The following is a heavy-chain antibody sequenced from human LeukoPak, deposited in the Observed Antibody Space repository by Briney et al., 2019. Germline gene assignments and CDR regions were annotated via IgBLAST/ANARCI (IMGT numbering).Heavy chain of an antibody. Sequence: GGSLRLSCAASGFTVSSNYMSWVRQARGKGLEEGSVIYSGGSTYHADSVKGRFTISRDNSKNTLYLQMNSLRAEDTAVYYCARGTYSYGSPYYFDYWGQGTLVTVSS. J-gene: IGHJ4*02. D-gene: IGHD5-18*01. CDR1: GFTVSSNY. V-gene: IGHV3-53*01. CDR3: ARGTYSYGSPYYFDY. CDR2: IYSGGST.